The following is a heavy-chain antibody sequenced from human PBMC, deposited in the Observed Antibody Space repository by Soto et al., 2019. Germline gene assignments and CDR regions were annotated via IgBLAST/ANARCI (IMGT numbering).Heavy chain of an antibody. CDR3: ARGCNFLFDY. CDR2: ISLSGST. V-gene: IGHV4-4*02. Sequence: SETLSLTCAVFGGSISSSGYSWNCVRQPPGKGLEWLGEISLSGSTNYSPSLKNRVTMSVDKSENQFSLLLSSVTAADTAVYYCARGCNFLFDYWGQGTLVTVSS. J-gene: IGHJ4*02. D-gene: IGHD4-4*01. CDR1: GGSISSSGYS.